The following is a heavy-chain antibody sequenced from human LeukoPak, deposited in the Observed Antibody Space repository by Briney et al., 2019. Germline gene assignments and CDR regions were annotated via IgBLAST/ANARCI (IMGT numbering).Heavy chain of an antibody. CDR2: TKKEGSEK. J-gene: IGHJ4*02. CDR1: GFTFSSYW. Sequence: GGSLRLSCAASGFTFSSYWMSWVRQAPGKGLEWVANTKKEGSEKEYVDSVKGRFTISRDNAKNSLYLQMNSVRVEDTAVYYCVRVDTSGYYYELSFDYWGQGTLVTVSS. V-gene: IGHV3-7*01. D-gene: IGHD3-22*01. CDR3: VRVDTSGYYYELSFDY.